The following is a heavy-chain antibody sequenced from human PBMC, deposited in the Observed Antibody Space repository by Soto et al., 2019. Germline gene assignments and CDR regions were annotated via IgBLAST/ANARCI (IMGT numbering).Heavy chain of an antibody. J-gene: IGHJ6*02. V-gene: IGHV1-2*04. CDR2: INPNSGGT. D-gene: IGHD3-22*01. CDR3: ARSSGRRALHYYYGMDV. CDR1: GYTFTGYY. Sequence: ASVKVSCKASGYTFTGYYMHLVRQAPGQGLEWMGWINPNSGGTNYAQKFQGWVTMTRDTSISTAYMELSRLRSDDTAVYYCARSSGRRALHYYYGMDVWGQGTTVTVSS.